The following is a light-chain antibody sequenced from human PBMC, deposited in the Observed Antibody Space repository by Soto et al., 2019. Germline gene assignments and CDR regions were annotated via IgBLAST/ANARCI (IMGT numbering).Light chain of an antibody. Sequence: QSALTQPRSVSGSPGQSVTISCTGTRSDVGGYNYVSWYQQHPDKAPKLMIYDVSKRPSGVPDRFSGSKSGNTASLTISGLQAEDEADYYSSSYAGSVVFGGGTKLTVL. CDR2: DVS. CDR1: RSDVGGYNY. V-gene: IGLV2-11*01. J-gene: IGLJ2*01. CDR3: SSYAGSVV.